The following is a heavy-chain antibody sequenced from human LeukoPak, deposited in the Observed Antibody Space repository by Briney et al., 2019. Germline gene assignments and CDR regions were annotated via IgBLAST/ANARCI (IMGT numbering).Heavy chain of an antibody. D-gene: IGHD1-26*01. Sequence: SVKVSCKASGGTFSSYAISWVRQAPGQGLEWMGGIIPIFGTANYAQKFQGRVTITADESTSTAYMELSGLRSEDTAVYYCARGQALYYLSASYYFDYWGQGTLVTVSS. V-gene: IGHV1-69*13. J-gene: IGHJ4*02. CDR1: GGTFSSYA. CDR2: IIPIFGTA. CDR3: ARGQALYYLSASYYFDY.